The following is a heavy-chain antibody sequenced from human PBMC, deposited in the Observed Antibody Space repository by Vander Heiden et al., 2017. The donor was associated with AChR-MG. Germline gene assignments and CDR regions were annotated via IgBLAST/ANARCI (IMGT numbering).Heavy chain of an antibody. Sequence: QLQLQESGPGLVKPSETLSLTCTVSGGSISSSNYYWGWLRQPPGKGLEWIGSIYYSGSTYYNTSLKRRVTISVDTSKNQFSRKLNSVTAAETAVYYCARHEAEGRRAVDFNWFDPWGHGTLVTVSS. CDR3: ARHEAEGRRAVDFNWFDP. CDR2: IYYSGST. J-gene: IGHJ5*02. D-gene: IGHD6-19*01. V-gene: IGHV4-39*01. CDR1: GGSISSSNYY.